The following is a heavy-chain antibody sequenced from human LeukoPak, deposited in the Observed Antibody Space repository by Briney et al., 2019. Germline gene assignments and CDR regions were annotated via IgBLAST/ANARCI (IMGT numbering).Heavy chain of an antibody. V-gene: IGHV3-33*01. D-gene: IGHD3-10*01. CDR2: IWYDGSNK. J-gene: IGHJ4*02. Sequence: GRSLRLSCAASGFTFSIYGMHWVRQAPGKGLEWVALIWYDGSNKYYADSVKGRFTISRDNSKNTLYLQMSSLRAEDTAVYYCARDRVTMVRGDNDYWGQGTLVTVSS. CDR1: GFTFSIYG. CDR3: ARDRVTMVRGDNDY.